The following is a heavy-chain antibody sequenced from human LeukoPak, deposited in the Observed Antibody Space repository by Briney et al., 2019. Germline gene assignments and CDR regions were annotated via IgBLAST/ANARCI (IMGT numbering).Heavy chain of an antibody. CDR3: ARDRPAIFGVVIPFDY. Sequence: GGSLRLSCAASGFTFTTYWMSWVRQAPGKGLEWVANIKQDGTEKYYVDSVKGRFTISRDNAKNSLYLQMNSLRAEDTAVYYCARDRPAIFGVVIPFDYWGQGTLVTVSS. V-gene: IGHV3-7*01. D-gene: IGHD3-3*01. CDR1: GFTFTTYW. J-gene: IGHJ4*02. CDR2: IKQDGTEK.